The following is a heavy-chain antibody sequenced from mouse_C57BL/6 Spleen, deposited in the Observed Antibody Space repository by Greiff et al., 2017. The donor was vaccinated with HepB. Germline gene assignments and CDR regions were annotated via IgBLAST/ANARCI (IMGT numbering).Heavy chain of an antibody. Sequence: VQLQQSGTELVKPGASVKLSCKASGYTFTSYWMHWVKQRPGQGLEWIGNINPSNGGTNYNEKFKSKATLTVDKSSSTAYMQLSSLTSEDSAVYYCARRRWLKGDYFDYWGQGTTLTVSS. CDR1: GYTFTSYW. V-gene: IGHV1-53*01. D-gene: IGHD2-3*01. CDR3: ARRRWLKGDYFDY. CDR2: INPSNGGT. J-gene: IGHJ2*01.